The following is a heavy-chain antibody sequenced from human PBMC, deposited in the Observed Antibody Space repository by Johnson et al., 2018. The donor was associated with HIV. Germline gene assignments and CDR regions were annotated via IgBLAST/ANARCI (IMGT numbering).Heavy chain of an antibody. CDR1: GFTVSSNY. CDR3: AKPYYDFWSGYYEYNAFDI. CDR2: IYSGGST. Sequence: VQLVESGGGLVQPGGSLRLSCAASGFTVSSNYMSWVRQAPGKGLAWVSDIYSGGSTYYADSVKGRFTISRDNSKNTLYLQMNSLRVEDTAVYYCAKPYYDFWSGYYEYNAFDIWGQGTLVTVSS. D-gene: IGHD3-3*01. V-gene: IGHV3-66*01. J-gene: IGHJ3*02.